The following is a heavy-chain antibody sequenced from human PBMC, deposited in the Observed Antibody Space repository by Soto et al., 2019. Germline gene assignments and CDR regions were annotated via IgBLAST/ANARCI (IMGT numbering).Heavy chain of an antibody. V-gene: IGHV3-23*01. Sequence: HPVGSLRLSCAASVFTFRSYAMSLVRQAPGKGLECVSAISVSGGCTYYADSVKGRLTRSRDNSQNTLYVKMNSLRAEETAVYYCAKELLWFGDLRYRMAIWAQGTSVTDSS. J-gene: IGHJ6*01. D-gene: IGHD3-10*01. CDR2: ISVSGGCT. CDR1: VFTFRSYA. CDR3: AKELLWFGDLRYRMAI.